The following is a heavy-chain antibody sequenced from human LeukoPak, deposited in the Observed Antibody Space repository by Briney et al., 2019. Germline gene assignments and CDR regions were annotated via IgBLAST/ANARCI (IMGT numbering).Heavy chain of an antibody. CDR3: ARDFLSNRDTAPHF. Sequence: SEPLSLTCTVSGYSMRSGYYWGWIRQPPGKGLEWIGSIHHSGNTYCNPSLRSRVTMSVDTSKNQFSLTLSSVTAADTAVYYCARDFLSNRDTAPHFWGQGTLVIVSS. CDR1: GYSMRSGYY. V-gene: IGHV4-38-2*02. D-gene: IGHD5-18*01. J-gene: IGHJ4*02. CDR2: IHHSGNT.